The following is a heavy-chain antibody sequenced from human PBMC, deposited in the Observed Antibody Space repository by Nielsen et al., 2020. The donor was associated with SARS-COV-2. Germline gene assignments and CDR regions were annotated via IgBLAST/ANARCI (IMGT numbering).Heavy chain of an antibody. Sequence: SVTVSCKASGGTFTNYAFSLMRPAPGHGLEWMGGIIPILGIATYAQKFQGRVTITADKSPSTAFMEATSLISEDTAVYYFARSFAISSGWYYDYWGQGTLVTVSS. D-gene: IGHD6-19*01. J-gene: IGHJ4*02. CDR2: IIPILGIA. CDR3: ARSFAISSGWYYDY. V-gene: IGHV1-69*10. CDR1: GGTFTNYA.